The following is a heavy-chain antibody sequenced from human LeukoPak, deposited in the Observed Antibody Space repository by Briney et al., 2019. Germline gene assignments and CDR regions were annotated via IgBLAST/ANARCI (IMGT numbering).Heavy chain of an antibody. CDR3: ARASDSSSWYGYYSDY. CDR1: GDSISSYY. V-gene: IGHV4-59*01. J-gene: IGHJ4*02. Sequence: SETLSLTCTVSGDSISSYYWSWIRQPQGKGLEWIGYISYSGSTNFNPSLKSRVTISIDTSKNQFSLKLSSVTAADTAVYYCARASDSSSWYGYYSDYWGQGTLVTVSS. CDR2: ISYSGST. D-gene: IGHD6-13*01.